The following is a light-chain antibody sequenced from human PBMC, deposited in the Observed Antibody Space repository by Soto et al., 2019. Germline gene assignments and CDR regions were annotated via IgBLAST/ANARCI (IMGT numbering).Light chain of an antibody. Sequence: EIVVTQSLATLSVSPGERATLSCSTSQGVSSKIAWYQQKPGQAPRLLIYAALIRATGVPARFSGSGSGIEFTLTINSLQSEDFAVYYCQQYSDWPPWAFGQGTKVEI. CDR2: AAL. CDR3: QQYSDWPPWA. CDR1: QGVSSK. V-gene: IGKV3-15*01. J-gene: IGKJ1*01.